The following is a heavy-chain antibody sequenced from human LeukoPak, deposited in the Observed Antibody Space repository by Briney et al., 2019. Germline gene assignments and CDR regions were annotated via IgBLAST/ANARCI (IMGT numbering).Heavy chain of an antibody. CDR1: GGSISSYY. D-gene: IGHD3-3*01. J-gene: IGHJ5*02. V-gene: IGHV4-4*07. CDR3: ARGDFWSGYYQTTLNWFDP. Sequence: SETLSLTCTVSGGSISSYYWSWIRQPAGTALEWIGRIYTSGTITYNPSLKSRVTISVDTSKNQFSLKLSSVTAADTAVYYCARGDFWSGYYQTTLNWFDPWGQGTLVTVSS. CDR2: IYTSGTI.